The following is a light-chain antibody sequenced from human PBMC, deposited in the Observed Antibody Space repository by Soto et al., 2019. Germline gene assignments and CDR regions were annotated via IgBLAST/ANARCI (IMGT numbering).Light chain of an antibody. CDR3: QHRSNQG. V-gene: IGKV3-11*01. CDR2: DAS. J-gene: IGKJ4*01. Sequence: EIVLTQSPATLSLSPGERATLSCRASQSVSSYLAWYQQNPGQAPRLLIYDASNSATGIPARFSGSGSATAFTLTISSLEPEDFAVYYGQHRSNQGFGGGTKVEIK. CDR1: QSVSSY.